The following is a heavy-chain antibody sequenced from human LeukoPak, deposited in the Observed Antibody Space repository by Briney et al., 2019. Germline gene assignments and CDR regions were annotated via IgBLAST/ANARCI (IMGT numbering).Heavy chain of an antibody. J-gene: IGHJ4*02. CDR2: IYSSGST. Sequence: KPSETLSLTCTVSGGSVSSDPWSWIRQPPGKGLEWIGYIYSSGSTSYNPSLKSRVTISVDTSKNQFSLKLNSVTATDTALYYCARHVYGIGLGYWGQGNLVTVSS. CDR3: ARHVYGIGLGY. D-gene: IGHD2-8*01. CDR1: GGSVSSDP. V-gene: IGHV4-59*08.